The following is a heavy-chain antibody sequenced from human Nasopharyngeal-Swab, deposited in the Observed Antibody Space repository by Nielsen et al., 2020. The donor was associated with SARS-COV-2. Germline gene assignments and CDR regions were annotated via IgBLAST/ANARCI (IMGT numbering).Heavy chain of an antibody. CDR2: IGTAGDT. J-gene: IGHJ6*03. V-gene: IGHV3-13*01. CDR1: GFTFSSYD. D-gene: IGHD6-13*01. Sequence: GGSLRLSCAASGFTFSSYDMHWVRQATGKGLEWLSAIGTAGDTYYPGSVKGRFTISRENAKNSLYLQMNSLRAGDTAVYYCARGEQQLVRRYYYYYMDVWGKGTTVTVSS. CDR3: ARGEQQLVRRYYYYYMDV.